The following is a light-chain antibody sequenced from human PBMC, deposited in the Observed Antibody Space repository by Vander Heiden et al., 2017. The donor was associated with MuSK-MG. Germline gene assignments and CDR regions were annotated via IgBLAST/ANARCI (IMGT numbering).Light chain of an antibody. J-gene: IGLJ2*01. Sequence: QSVLTQPPSASGTPGQRATISCVGSSSNIGSNSVYWYQQLPGTATKLLIYNDSQRPSGVPDRSSGYRSGTSASLAIRGLRSEDEADYYCEAWDDSLSNVCFGGGTKLTVL. CDR3: EAWDDSLSNVC. CDR1: SSNIGSNS. V-gene: IGLV1-47*02. CDR2: NDS.